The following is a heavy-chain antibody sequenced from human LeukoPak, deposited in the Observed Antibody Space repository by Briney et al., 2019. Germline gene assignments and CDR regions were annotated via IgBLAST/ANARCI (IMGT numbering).Heavy chain of an antibody. D-gene: IGHD3-22*01. CDR3: ARLAYYYDSSGYYGSYGMDV. J-gene: IGHJ6*02. CDR1: GGSFSGYY. Sequence: SETLSLTCAVYGGSFSGYYWSWIRQPPGKGLEWIGEINHSGSTNYNPSLKSRVTISVDTSKNQFSLKLSSVTAADTAVYYCARLAYYYDSSGYYGSYGMDVWGQGTTVTVSS. V-gene: IGHV4-34*01. CDR2: INHSGST.